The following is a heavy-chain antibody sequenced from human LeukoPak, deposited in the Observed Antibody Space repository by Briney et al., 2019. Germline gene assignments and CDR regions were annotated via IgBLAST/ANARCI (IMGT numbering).Heavy chain of an antibody. D-gene: IGHD3-22*01. V-gene: IGHV4-34*01. Sequence: SETLSLTCAVYGGSFSGYYWSWIRQPPGKGLEWIGEINHSGSTNYNPSLKSRVTISVDTSKNQISLKLSSVTAADTAVYYCARVGYYVSSGYYYRLDYWGQGTLVTVSS. CDR1: GGSFSGYY. CDR3: ARVGYYVSSGYYYRLDY. J-gene: IGHJ4*02. CDR2: INHSGST.